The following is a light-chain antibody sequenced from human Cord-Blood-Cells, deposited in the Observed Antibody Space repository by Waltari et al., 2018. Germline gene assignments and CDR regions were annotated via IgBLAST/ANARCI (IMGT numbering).Light chain of an antibody. J-gene: IGKJ1*01. CDR1: QSVLYSSNNKNY. CDR3: QQYYSTPPWT. CDR2: WAS. V-gene: IGKV4-1*01. Sequence: DIVMTQSPDSLAVSLGERATINCKSSQSVLYSSNNKNYLAWYQQKPGQPPKLLIYWASTRESGVPDRFSCSVSGTDFTLTISSLQAEDVAVYYCQQYYSTPPWTFGQGTKVEIK.